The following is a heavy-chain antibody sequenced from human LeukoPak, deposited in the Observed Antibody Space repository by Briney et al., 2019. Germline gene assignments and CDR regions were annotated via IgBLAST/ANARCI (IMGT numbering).Heavy chain of an antibody. D-gene: IGHD6-6*01. Sequence: PSETLSLTCTVSGGSISSGGYYWSWIRQHPGKGLEWIGYIYYSGSTYYNPSLKSRVTISVDTSKNQFSLKLSSVTAAGTAVYYCARGVTYSSSSDHFDYWGQGTLVTVSS. CDR3: ARGVTYSSSSDHFDY. CDR2: IYYSGST. V-gene: IGHV4-31*03. J-gene: IGHJ4*02. CDR1: GGSISSGGYY.